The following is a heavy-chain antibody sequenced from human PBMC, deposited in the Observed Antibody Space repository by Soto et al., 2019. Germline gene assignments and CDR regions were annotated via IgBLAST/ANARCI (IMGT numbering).Heavy chain of an antibody. CDR2: INPTDDSP. Sequence: GASVKVSCKASGYTLTSYYMHWVRQAPGQGLEWMGIINPTDDSPDYAQKFRGRVTITRDTSTSTVYMELRSLRSEDTAVYYCARGVNLGPDFWGQGTLVTVSS. J-gene: IGHJ4*02. CDR1: GYTLTSYY. CDR3: ARGVNLGPDF. V-gene: IGHV1-46*01. D-gene: IGHD3-10*01.